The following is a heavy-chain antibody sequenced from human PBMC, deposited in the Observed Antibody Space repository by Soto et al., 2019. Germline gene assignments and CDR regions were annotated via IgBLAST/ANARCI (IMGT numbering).Heavy chain of an antibody. CDR3: ARGYSGSYPDAFDI. Sequence: TLSLTCTVSGGSISSGGYYWSWIRQHPGKGLEWIGYIYYSGSTYYNPSLKSRVTISVDTSKNQFSLKLSSVTAADTAVYYCARGYSGSYPDAFDIWGQGTMVTVSS. CDR1: GGSISSGGYY. CDR2: IYYSGST. J-gene: IGHJ3*02. D-gene: IGHD1-26*01. V-gene: IGHV4-31*03.